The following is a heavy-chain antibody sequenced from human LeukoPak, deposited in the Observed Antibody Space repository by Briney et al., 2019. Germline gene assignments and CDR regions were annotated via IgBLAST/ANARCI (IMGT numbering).Heavy chain of an antibody. D-gene: IGHD3-9*01. J-gene: IGHJ4*02. CDR2: ISSSGSAI. V-gene: IGHV3-48*03. Sequence: GGSLRLSCAASGFTFSSYEMNWVRQAPGKGLEWVSYISSSGSAIYYADSVKGRFTISRDNAKNSLYLQMNSLRAGDTAVYYCALYFDWLWGGNLDYWGQGTLVTVSS. CDR1: GFTFSSYE. CDR3: ALYFDWLWGGNLDY.